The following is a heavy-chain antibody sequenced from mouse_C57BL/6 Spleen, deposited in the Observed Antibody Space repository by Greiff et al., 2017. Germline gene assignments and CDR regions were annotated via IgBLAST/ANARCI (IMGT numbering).Heavy chain of an antibody. J-gene: IGHJ3*01. Sequence: VQLQQSGAELVRPGTSVKMSCKASGYTFTNYWIGWAKQRPGHGLAWIGDIYPGGGYTNYNEKFKGKATLTADKSSSTAYMQFSSLTSEDSAIYYCARGGYYGSSYGWFAYWGQGTLVTVSA. CDR2: IYPGGGYT. V-gene: IGHV1-63*01. CDR3: ARGGYYGSSYGWFAY. D-gene: IGHD1-1*01. CDR1: GYTFTNYW.